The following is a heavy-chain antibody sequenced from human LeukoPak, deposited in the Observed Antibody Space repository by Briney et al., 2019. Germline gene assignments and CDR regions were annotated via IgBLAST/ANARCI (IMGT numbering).Heavy chain of an antibody. CDR2: IYHSGST. J-gene: IGHJ4*02. CDR1: GYSISSGYY. Sequence: SETLSPTCAVSGYSISSGYYWGWIRQPPGKGLEWIGSIYHSGSTYYNPSLKSRVTISVDTSKNQFSLKLSSVTAADTAVYYCAREYYGSGDWGQGTLVTVSS. V-gene: IGHV4-38-2*01. D-gene: IGHD3-10*01. CDR3: AREYYGSGD.